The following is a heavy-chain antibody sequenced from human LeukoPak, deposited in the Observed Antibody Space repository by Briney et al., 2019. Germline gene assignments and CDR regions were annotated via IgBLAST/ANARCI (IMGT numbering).Heavy chain of an antibody. D-gene: IGHD4-17*01. CDR3: ARCHYGDRGDYFDY. Sequence: TGGSLRLPCAASGFTVSDYSLNWVRQAPGKGLQWLSHISSRTGVVSYADSVQGRFTISRDSARNSLYLQMNNLRDEDTAVYYCARCHYGDRGDYFDYWGQGILVTVSS. V-gene: IGHV3-48*02. CDR1: GFTVSDYS. CDR2: ISSRTGVV. J-gene: IGHJ4*02.